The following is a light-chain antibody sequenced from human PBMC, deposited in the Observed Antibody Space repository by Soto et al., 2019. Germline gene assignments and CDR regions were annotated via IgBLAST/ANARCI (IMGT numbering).Light chain of an antibody. Sequence: QSVLTQPASVSGSPGRSITISCTGTSSDIGAYNFVSWYQQHPGKAPKLMIYEVSNRPSGDSLRFYGSKSGNTASLTISGLRAEDEADYYCSSRTSTSTPVIFGGGTKLTVL. CDR2: EVS. CDR3: SSRTSTSTPVI. V-gene: IGLV2-14*01. CDR1: SSDIGAYNF. J-gene: IGLJ2*01.